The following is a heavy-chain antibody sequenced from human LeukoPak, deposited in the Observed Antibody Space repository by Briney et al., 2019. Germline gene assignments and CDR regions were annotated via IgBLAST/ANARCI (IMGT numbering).Heavy chain of an antibody. Sequence: PGGSLRLSCAASGFTFNTYSMNWVRQAPGKGLEWVSSISSSRNYIYYAASMKGRFTISRDNSKNTLYLQMNSLRAEDTAVYYCAKWGTMVRGVSNWFDPWGQGTLVTVSS. V-gene: IGHV3-21*04. CDR1: GFTFNTYS. J-gene: IGHJ5*02. CDR3: AKWGTMVRGVSNWFDP. CDR2: ISSSRNYI. D-gene: IGHD3-10*01.